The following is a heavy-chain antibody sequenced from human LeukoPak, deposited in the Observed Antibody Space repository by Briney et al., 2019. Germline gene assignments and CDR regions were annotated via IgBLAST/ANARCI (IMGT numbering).Heavy chain of an antibody. D-gene: IGHD7-27*01. CDR2: MFYSGST. Sequence: SETLSLTCTVSGDSFNTYYWSWIRQPPGKGLEWIGYMFYSGSTNYNPSLKSRVTISVDTSKNQFSLNLHSVTAADTALYYCARGANWGSPDYWGQGTLVTVSS. CDR3: ARGANWGSPDY. CDR1: GDSFNTYY. J-gene: IGHJ4*02. V-gene: IGHV4-59*01.